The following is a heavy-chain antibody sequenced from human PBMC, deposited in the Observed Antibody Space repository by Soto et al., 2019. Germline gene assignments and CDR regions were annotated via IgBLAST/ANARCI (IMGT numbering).Heavy chain of an antibody. J-gene: IGHJ4*02. Sequence: VLLVESGGGLVQPGGSLRLSCAAAGFTFSSSWMSWVRQAPGKGLEWVANIKPDGSDYSSVGSMKGRFTVSRDNAKNSLLLQMNRLRGEDTAVYFCAWDTRSAGYWGQGTLVTVSS. CDR3: AWDTRSAGY. D-gene: IGHD3-3*01. CDR1: GFTFSSSW. V-gene: IGHV3-7*04. CDR2: IKPDGSDY.